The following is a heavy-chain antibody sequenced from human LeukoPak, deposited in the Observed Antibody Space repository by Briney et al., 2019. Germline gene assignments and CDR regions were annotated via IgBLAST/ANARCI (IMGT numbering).Heavy chain of an antibody. CDR2: ISPNGDTI. Sequence: GGSLRLSCEGSGFSFSSISMNWVRQAPGKGLEWVSSISPNGDTIYHADSVKGRFTTSRDNAKSLLYLEMNSLRVEDTAVYYCTRDLPVPSLVRGIIIYGLIDYWGQGTLVTVSS. V-gene: IGHV3-21*06. D-gene: IGHD3-10*01. CDR3: TRDLPVPSLVRGIIIYGLIDY. CDR1: GFSFSSIS. J-gene: IGHJ4*02.